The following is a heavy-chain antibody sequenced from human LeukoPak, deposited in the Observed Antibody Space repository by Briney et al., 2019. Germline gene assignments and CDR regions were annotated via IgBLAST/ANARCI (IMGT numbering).Heavy chain of an antibody. CDR2: ISSSSSYI. CDR1: GFTFSSYS. D-gene: IGHD6-6*01. V-gene: IGHV3-21*01. Sequence: GGSLRLSCAASGFTFSSYSMNWVRQAPGKGLEWVSSISSSSSYIYYADSVKGRFTISRDNAKNSLYLQMNSLRAEDTAVYYCASHKPIAARRYFDYWGQGTLVTVSS. CDR3: ASHKPIAARRYFDY. J-gene: IGHJ4*02.